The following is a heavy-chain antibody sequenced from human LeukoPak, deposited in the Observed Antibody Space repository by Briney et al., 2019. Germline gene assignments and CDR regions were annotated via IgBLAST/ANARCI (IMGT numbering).Heavy chain of an antibody. CDR1: GFILSNYG. CDR3: ARDHRPEIQYYYMDV. V-gene: IGHV3-33*01. J-gene: IGHJ6*03. D-gene: IGHD1-14*01. CDR2: LLYDGNTK. Sequence: PGGSLRLSCAACGFILSNYGMDWVRQAPGKGLEWVAALLYDGNTKHYADSVKGRFTISRDISKNTFYLQMNSLTAEDTAVYYCARDHRPEIQYYYMDVWGKGTTVAVSS.